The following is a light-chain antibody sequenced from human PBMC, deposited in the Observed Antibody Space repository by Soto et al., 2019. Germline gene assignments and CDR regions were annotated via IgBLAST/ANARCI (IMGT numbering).Light chain of an antibody. CDR1: SSDVGGYNY. J-gene: IGLJ1*01. CDR2: DVS. Sequence: QSVLTQPASVSGSPGQSITISCTGTSSDVGGYNYVSWYQHHPGKAPKLMIYDVSNRPSGISNRFSASKSGNTASLTISWLQAEDEADYFCSSYTSSSTQVFGTGTKVTVL. V-gene: IGLV2-14*03. CDR3: SSYTSSSTQV.